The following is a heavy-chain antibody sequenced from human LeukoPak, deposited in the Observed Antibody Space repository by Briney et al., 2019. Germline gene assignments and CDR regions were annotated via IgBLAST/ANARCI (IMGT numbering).Heavy chain of an antibody. CDR3: ARGPRIAAAGNYYYYGMDV. J-gene: IGHJ6*02. D-gene: IGHD6-13*01. CDR1: GYTFTCYG. CDR2: ISAYNGNT. Sequence: ASVKVSCKASGYTFTCYGISWVRQAPGQGLEWMGWISAYNGNTNYAQKLQGRVTMTTDTSTSTAYMELRSLRSDDTAVYYCARGPRIAAAGNYYYYGMDVWGQGTTVTVSS. V-gene: IGHV1-18*01.